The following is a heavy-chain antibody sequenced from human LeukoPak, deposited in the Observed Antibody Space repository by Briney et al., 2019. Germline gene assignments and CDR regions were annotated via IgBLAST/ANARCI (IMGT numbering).Heavy chain of an antibody. CDR3: ARDTRSSWYHKGDNWFDP. CDR2: INHSGST. Sequence: SETLSLTCAVYGGSFSGYYWSWIRQPPGKGLEWIGEINHSGSTNYNPSLKSRVTISVDTSKNQFSLKLSSVTAADTAVYYCARDTRSSWYHKGDNWFDPWGQGTLVTVSS. CDR1: GGSFSGYY. D-gene: IGHD6-13*01. V-gene: IGHV4-34*01. J-gene: IGHJ5*02.